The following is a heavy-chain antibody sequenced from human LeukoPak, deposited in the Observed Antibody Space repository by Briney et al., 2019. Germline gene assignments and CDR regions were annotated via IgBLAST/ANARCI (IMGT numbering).Heavy chain of an antibody. J-gene: IGHJ4*02. CDR3: ARGARKGDDYGGFFDY. V-gene: IGHV3-23*01. Sequence: GGSLRLSCAASGFRFNNYGMSWVRQAPGQGLEWVSVINANGDNTNYADSVRGRFTISRDDSKSTVYLQMNSLRAEDTAVYYCARGARKGDDYGGFFDYWGQGTLITVSS. D-gene: IGHD4-23*01. CDR1: GFRFNNYG. CDR2: INANGDNT.